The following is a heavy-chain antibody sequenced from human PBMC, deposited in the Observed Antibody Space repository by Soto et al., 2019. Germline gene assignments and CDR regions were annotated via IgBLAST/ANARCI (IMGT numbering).Heavy chain of an antibody. D-gene: IGHD2-2*01. CDR3: ARDGGVPAAMLRGAYDI. CDR1: GGTFSSYA. CDR2: IIPIFGTA. Sequence: QVQLVQSGAEVKKPGSSVKVSCKASGGTFSSYAISWVRQAPGQGLEWMGGIIPIFGTANYAQKFQGRVTITADETTRTAYMELSSLSSEDTAVYYCARDGGVPAAMLRGAYDIRGQGTMVTVSS. V-gene: IGHV1-69*01. J-gene: IGHJ3*02.